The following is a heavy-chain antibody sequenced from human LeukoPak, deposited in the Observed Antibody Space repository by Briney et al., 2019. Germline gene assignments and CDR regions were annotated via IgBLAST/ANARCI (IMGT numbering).Heavy chain of an antibody. D-gene: IGHD2-2*02. CDR1: GFTVSSNY. J-gene: IGHJ4*02. V-gene: IGHV3-66*02. CDR3: ARDRYCSSTSCYTDY. CDR2: IYSGGST. Sequence: PGGSLRLSCAASGFTVSSNYTSWVRQAPGKGLEWVSVIYSGGSTYYADSVKGRFTISRDNSKNTLYLQMNSLRAEDTAVYYCARDRYCSSTSCYTDYWGQGTLVTVSS.